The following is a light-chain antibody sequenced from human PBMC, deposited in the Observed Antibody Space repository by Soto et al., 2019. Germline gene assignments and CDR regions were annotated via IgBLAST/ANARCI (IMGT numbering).Light chain of an antibody. V-gene: IGKV1-5*03. Sequence: VVERVAITCRASQTISSWLAWYQQKPGKAPKLLIYKASTLKSGVPSRFSGSGSGTEFTLTISSLQPDDFATYYCQHYNSYSEAFGQGTKVDIK. CDR2: KAS. J-gene: IGKJ1*01. CDR1: QTISSW. CDR3: QHYNSYSEA.